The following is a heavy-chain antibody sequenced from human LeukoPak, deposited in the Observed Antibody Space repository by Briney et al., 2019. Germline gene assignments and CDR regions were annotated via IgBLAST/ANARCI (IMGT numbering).Heavy chain of an antibody. D-gene: IGHD4-17*01. Sequence: SETLSLTCAVSGGSISSGGYSWSWIRQPPGKGLEWIGYIYHSGSTYYNPSLKSRVTISVDRSKNQFSLKLSSVTAADTAVYYCARATVTTLKSSPGNWFDPWGQGTLVTVSS. CDR3: ARATVTTLKSSPGNWFDP. V-gene: IGHV4-30-2*01. CDR2: IYHSGST. J-gene: IGHJ5*02. CDR1: GGSISSGGYS.